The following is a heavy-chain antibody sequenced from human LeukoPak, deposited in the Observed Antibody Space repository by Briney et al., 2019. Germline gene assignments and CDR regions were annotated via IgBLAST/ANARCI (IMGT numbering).Heavy chain of an antibody. CDR2: IIPSFGTV. J-gene: IGHJ5*02. CDR3: ARDLEGRLNLLPS. CDR1: AVTFSTYA. Sequence: ASVKVSCKASAVTFSTYAITWVRQAPGQGLEWMGGIIPSFGTVYYAQKFQGRVTITADESTSTDYMELSSLRSEDTAVYYCARDLEGRLNLLPSWGQGTLVTVSS. V-gene: IGHV1-69*01. D-gene: IGHD1-26*01.